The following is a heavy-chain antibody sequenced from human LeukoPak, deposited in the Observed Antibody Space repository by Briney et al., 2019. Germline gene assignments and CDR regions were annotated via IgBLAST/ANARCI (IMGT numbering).Heavy chain of an antibody. J-gene: IGHJ4*02. CDR1: GGTFSSYA. Sequence: GASVKVSCKASGGTFSSYAISWVRQAPGQGLEWMGRIIPILGIANYAQKFQGRVTITADKSTSTAYMELSSLRSEDTAVYYCARDQAVGYDSGGDYWGQGTLVTVSS. CDR3: ARDQAVGYDSGGDY. D-gene: IGHD5-12*01. V-gene: IGHV1-69*04. CDR2: IIPILGIA.